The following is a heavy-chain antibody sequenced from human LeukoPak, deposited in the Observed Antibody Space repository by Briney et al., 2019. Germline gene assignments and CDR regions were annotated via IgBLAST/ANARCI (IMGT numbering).Heavy chain of an antibody. V-gene: IGHV1-18*01. CDR2: ISAYNGNT. Sequence: GASVKVSCKASGYTFTSYGISWVRQGPGQGLGWMRWISAYNGNTNYAQKLQGRVTMTTDTSTSTVYMELRSLRSDDTAVYYCARATYYYGSGSYLSDYWGQGTLVTVSS. D-gene: IGHD3-10*01. CDR3: ARATYYYGSGSYLSDY. CDR1: GYTFTSYG. J-gene: IGHJ4*02.